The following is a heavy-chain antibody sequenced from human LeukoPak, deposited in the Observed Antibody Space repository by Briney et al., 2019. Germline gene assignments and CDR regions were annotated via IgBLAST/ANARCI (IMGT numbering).Heavy chain of an antibody. Sequence: GESLKISCKGSGYSFTSYWIGWVRQMPGKGLEWMGSIDPGDSDTRYSPSFQGQVTISADKSISTAYLQWSSLKASDTATYYCARHEGYCISSSCSDTFDIWGQGTMVTVSS. D-gene: IGHD2-2*01. V-gene: IGHV5-51*01. J-gene: IGHJ3*02. CDR1: GYSFTSYW. CDR2: IDPGDSDT. CDR3: ARHEGYCISSSCSDTFDI.